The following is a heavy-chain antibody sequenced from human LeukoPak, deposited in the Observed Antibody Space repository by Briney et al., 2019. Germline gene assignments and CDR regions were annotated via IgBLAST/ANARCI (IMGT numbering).Heavy chain of an antibody. CDR3: VRDARYTPEW. CDR2: IKKDGSEK. D-gene: IGHD3-3*01. CDR1: GFSFSSFW. J-gene: IGHJ4*02. V-gene: IGHV3-7*01. Sequence: GGSLRLSCATSGFSFSSFWMSWVRQAPGKGLEWVANIKKDGSEKYYVDSVKGRFTISRDNAKSTLYLQMNSLRAEDTAVYYCVRDARYTPEWWGQGTLVTVSS.